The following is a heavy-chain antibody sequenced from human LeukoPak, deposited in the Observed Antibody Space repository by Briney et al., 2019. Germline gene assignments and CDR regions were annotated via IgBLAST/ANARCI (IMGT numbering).Heavy chain of an antibody. J-gene: IGHJ4*02. CDR2: IYHSGST. Sequence: PSETLSLTCTVSGYSISSGYYWGWIRQPPGKGLEWIGSIYHSGSTYYNPSLKSRATISVDTSKNQFSLKLSSVTAADTAVYYRASTQGWELRDYWGQGTLVTVSS. D-gene: IGHD1-26*01. CDR3: ASTQGWELRDY. CDR1: GYSISSGYY. V-gene: IGHV4-38-2*02.